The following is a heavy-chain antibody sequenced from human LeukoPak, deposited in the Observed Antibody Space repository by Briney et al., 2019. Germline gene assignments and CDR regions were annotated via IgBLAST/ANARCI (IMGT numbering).Heavy chain of an antibody. CDR2: IYYSGST. D-gene: IGHD1-26*01. V-gene: IGHV4-39*01. CDR1: GGSIRSSSYY. J-gene: IGHJ4*02. Sequence: SETLSLTCTVSGGSIRSSSYYWGWIRQPPGEGLEWIGSIYYSGSTYYNPSLKSRVTISVDTSKNQFFLKLRSVTAADTAVYYCASLRERSYYARGFDYWGQGILVTVSS. CDR3: ASLRERSYYARGFDY.